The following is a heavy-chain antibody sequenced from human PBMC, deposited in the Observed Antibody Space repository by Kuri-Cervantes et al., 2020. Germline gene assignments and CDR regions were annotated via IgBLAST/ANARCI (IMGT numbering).Heavy chain of an antibody. CDR1: GFTFSSYS. Sequence: GGSLRLSCAASGFTFSSYSMNWVRQAPGKGLEWVSYISSSSSTIYYADSVKGRFTISRDNAKNSLYLQMDSLRADDTAVYYCAKDLAGHGAFDYRGQGALVTVSS. J-gene: IGHJ4*02. CDR2: ISSSSSTI. D-gene: IGHD4-17*01. V-gene: IGHV3-48*01. CDR3: AKDLAGHGAFDY.